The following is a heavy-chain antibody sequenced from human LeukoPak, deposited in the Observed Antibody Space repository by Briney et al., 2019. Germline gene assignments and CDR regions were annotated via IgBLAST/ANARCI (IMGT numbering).Heavy chain of an antibody. Sequence: ASVKVSCKASGGTFSSYAISWVRQAPGQGLEWMGGIIPIFGTANYAQKFQGRVTITTDESTSTAYMELSSLRSEDTAVYYCARGSGAAAGFDAFDIWGQGTMVTVSS. CDR3: ARGSGAAAGFDAFDI. CDR1: GGTFSSYA. D-gene: IGHD6-13*01. CDR2: IIPIFGTA. J-gene: IGHJ3*02. V-gene: IGHV1-69*05.